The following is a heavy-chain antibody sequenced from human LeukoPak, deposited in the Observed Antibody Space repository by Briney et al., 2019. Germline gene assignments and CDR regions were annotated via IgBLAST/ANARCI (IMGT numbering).Heavy chain of an antibody. Sequence: GGSLRLSCAASGFTFSSHSMTWVRQGPGKGLEWVSSISSSSNYIYYADSVKGRFTISRDNAKNSLYLQANSLRAEDTAIYYCTRVGYIDEGIDYWGQGTLVTVSS. V-gene: IGHV3-21*01. CDR3: TRVGYIDEGIDY. CDR1: GFTFSSHS. J-gene: IGHJ4*02. D-gene: IGHD5-24*01. CDR2: ISSSSNYI.